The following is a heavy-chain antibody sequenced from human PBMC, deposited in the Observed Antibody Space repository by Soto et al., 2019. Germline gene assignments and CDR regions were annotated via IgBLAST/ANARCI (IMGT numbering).Heavy chain of an antibody. J-gene: IGHJ6*02. D-gene: IGHD2-15*01. CDR3: ARAHGSDIVVVVAATSYYGMDV. Sequence: PSETLSLTCADYGGAFIGYYWSFIRHPPFKWREWIGEINHSGSTNYNPSLKSRATISVDTSKNQFSLKLSSVTAADTAVYYCARAHGSDIVVVVAATSYYGMDVWCQGTTVTVFS. CDR2: INHSGST. CDR1: GGAFIGYY. V-gene: IGHV4-34*01.